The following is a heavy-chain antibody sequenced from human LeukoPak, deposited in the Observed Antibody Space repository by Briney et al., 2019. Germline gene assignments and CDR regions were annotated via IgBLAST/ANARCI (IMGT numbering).Heavy chain of an antibody. Sequence: GGSLRLSCAASGFTFSSYPMSWVRQAPGKGLEWVSAISSSGGSTYYADSVKGRFTISRDNSKNTLYLQMNSLRPEDTAVYYCARGQLGLTDAFDIWGQGTMVTVSS. V-gene: IGHV3-23*01. D-gene: IGHD1-1*01. J-gene: IGHJ3*02. CDR2: ISSSGGST. CDR1: GFTFSSYP. CDR3: ARGQLGLTDAFDI.